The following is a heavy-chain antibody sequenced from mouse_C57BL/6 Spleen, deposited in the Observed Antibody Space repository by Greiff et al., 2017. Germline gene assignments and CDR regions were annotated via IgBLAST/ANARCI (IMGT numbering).Heavy chain of an antibody. J-gene: IGHJ2*01. CDR2: IYPGGGYT. CDR1: GYNFTNYW. V-gene: IGHV1-63*01. CDR3: ARGGYDGLDY. Sequence: QVQLQQSGAELVRPGTSVKMSCKASGYNFTNYWIGWAKQRPGHGLEWIGDIYPGGGYTNYNEKFKGKATLTADKSSSTAYMQFSSLTSEDSSIYYCARGGYDGLDYWGQGTTLTVSS. D-gene: IGHD2-3*01.